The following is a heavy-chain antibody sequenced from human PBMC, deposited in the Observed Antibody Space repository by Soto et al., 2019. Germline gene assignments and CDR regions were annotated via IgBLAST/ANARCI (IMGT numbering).Heavy chain of an antibody. CDR1: GFTFKTYT. CDR2: IIGSGTDT. CDR3: AKGSSGDYGSFDY. D-gene: IGHD3-22*01. J-gene: IGHJ4*02. V-gene: IGHV3-23*01. Sequence: EVQLSDSGGGSVQPGASLRLSCAASGFTFKTYTMNWVRQAPGQGLEWVSAIIGSGTDTYYADSVKGRFTISRDNSKNTLYLLMNGLRAEDTAVYYCAKGSSGDYGSFDYWGQGPQVTVSS.